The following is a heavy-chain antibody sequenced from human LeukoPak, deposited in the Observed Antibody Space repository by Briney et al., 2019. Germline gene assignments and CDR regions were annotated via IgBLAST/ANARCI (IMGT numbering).Heavy chain of an antibody. CDR2: IGTAGDT. J-gene: IGHJ2*01. CDR1: GFTFSSYD. D-gene: IGHD4-17*01. Sequence: GGSLRLSCAASGFTFSSYDMHWVRQATGKSLEWVSTIGTAGDTYYPGSVKGRFTISRENAKNSLYLQMNSLRAGDTAVYYCARDPANYGDPDWYFDLWGRGTLVTVSS. CDR3: ARDPANYGDPDWYFDL. V-gene: IGHV3-13*01.